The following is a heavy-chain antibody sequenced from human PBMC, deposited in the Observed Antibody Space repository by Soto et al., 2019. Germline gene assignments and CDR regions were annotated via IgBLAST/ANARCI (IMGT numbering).Heavy chain of an antibody. CDR2: IYYSGST. CDR3: ARENYGDYYYGMDV. J-gene: IGHJ6*02. D-gene: IGHD4-17*01. V-gene: IGHV4-59*01. CDR1: GGSISSYY. Sequence: QVQLQESGPGLVKPSETLSLTCTVSGGSISSYYWSWIRQPPGKGLEWIGYIYYSGSTNYNPSLKSRVTISVDTSKNQFSLKLSCVTAADTAVYYCARENYGDYYYGMDVWGQGTTVTVSS.